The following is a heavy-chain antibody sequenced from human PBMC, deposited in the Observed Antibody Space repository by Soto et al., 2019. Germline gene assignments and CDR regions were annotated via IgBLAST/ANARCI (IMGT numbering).Heavy chain of an antibody. CDR2: ISAYNGNT. D-gene: IGHD2-21*02. Sequence: GASVKVSCKASGYTFTSYGISWVRQAPGQGLEWMGWISAYNGNTNYAQKLQGRVTMTTDTSTSTAYMELRSLRSDDTAVYYCARDRGHIVVVTAIPNWFDPWGQGTLVTVSS. CDR1: GYTFTSYG. CDR3: ARDRGHIVVVTAIPNWFDP. J-gene: IGHJ5*02. V-gene: IGHV1-18*01.